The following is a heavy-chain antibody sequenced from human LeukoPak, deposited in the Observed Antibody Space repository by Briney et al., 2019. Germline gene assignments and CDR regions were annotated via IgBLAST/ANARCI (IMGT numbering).Heavy chain of an antibody. CDR2: IYYSGST. V-gene: IGHV4-39*07. CDR1: GGSISGSGYY. Sequence: SKTLSLTCTVSGGSISGSGYYWGWIRQPPGKGLEWIGGIYYSGSTYYSPSLKSRVTISVDTSKNQFSLRLSSMTAADTAVYFCARRGIDGYYGWGTSIDYWGQGTLVTVSS. CDR3: ARRGIDGYYGWGTSIDY. J-gene: IGHJ4*02. D-gene: IGHD3-10*01.